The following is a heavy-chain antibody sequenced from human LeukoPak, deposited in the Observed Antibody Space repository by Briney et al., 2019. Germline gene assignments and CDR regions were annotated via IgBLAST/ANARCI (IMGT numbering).Heavy chain of an antibody. CDR1: GGSFSGYY. J-gene: IGHJ4*02. CDR2: INHSGST. CDR3: ASGYSSSWRFDY. V-gene: IGHV4-34*01. D-gene: IGHD6-13*01. Sequence: KPSETLSLTCAVYGGSFSGYYWSWIRQPPGEGLEWIGEINHSGSTNYNPSLKSRVTISVDTSKNQFSLKLSSVTAADTAVYYCASGYSSSWRFDYWGQGTLVTVSS.